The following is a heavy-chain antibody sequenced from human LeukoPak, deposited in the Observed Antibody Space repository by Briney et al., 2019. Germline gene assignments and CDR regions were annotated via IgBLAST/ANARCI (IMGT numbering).Heavy chain of an antibody. CDR2: INPNSGGT. CDR3: ARAVTDYVWGSLVY. J-gene: IGHJ4*02. Sequence: ASVKVSCKASGYTFTGYYMHWVRQAPGQGLEWMGWINPNSGGTNYAQKFQGRVTITADKSTSTAYMELSSLRSEDTAVYYCARAVTDYVWGSLVYWGQGTLVTVSS. V-gene: IGHV1-2*02. D-gene: IGHD3-16*01. CDR1: GYTFTGYY.